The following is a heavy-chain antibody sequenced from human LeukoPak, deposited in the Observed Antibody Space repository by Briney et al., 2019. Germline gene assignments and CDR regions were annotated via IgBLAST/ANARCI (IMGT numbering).Heavy chain of an antibody. CDR2: IKQDGSEK. CDR3: ARVEYDFWSGLDPRGAPDY. CDR1: GFTLSSYW. V-gene: IGHV3-7*01. J-gene: IGHJ4*02. D-gene: IGHD3-3*01. Sequence: GGSLRLSCAASGFTLSSYWMSWVRQAPGKGLEWVANIKQDGSEKYYVDSVKGRLTISRDNAKNSLYLQMNSLRAEDTAVYYCARVEYDFWSGLDPRGAPDYWGQGTLVTVSS.